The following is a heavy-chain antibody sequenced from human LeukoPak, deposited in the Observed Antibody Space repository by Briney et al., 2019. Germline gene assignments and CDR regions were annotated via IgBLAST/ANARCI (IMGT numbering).Heavy chain of an antibody. J-gene: IGHJ5*02. CDR2: IIPIFGTA. Sequence: SVKVSCKASGCTFSSYAISWVRQAPGQGLEWMGGIIPIFGTANYAQKFQGRVTITADESTSTAYMELSSLRSEDTAVYYCARDHGYDYVWGSYRELNWFDPWGQGTLVTVSS. CDR1: GCTFSSYA. CDR3: ARDHGYDYVWGSYRELNWFDP. D-gene: IGHD3-16*02. V-gene: IGHV1-69*13.